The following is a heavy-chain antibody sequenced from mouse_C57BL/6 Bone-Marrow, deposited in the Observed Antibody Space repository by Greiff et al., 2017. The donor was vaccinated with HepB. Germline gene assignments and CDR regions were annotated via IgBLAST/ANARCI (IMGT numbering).Heavy chain of an antibody. V-gene: IGHV1-69*01. CDR2: IDPSDSYT. CDR1: GYTFTSYW. J-gene: IGHJ4*01. D-gene: IGHD2-13*01. Sequence: QVQLQQPGAELVMPGASVKLSCKASGYTFTSYWMHWVKQRPGQGLEWIGEIDPSDSYTNYNQKFKGKSTLTVDKSSSTAYMQLSSLTSEDAAVYYCANDYPPYYDMDYWGQGTSVTVAS. CDR3: ANDYPPYYDMDY.